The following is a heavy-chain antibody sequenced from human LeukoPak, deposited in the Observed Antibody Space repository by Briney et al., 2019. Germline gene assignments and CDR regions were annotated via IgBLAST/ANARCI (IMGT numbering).Heavy chain of an antibody. V-gene: IGHV1-69*05. Sequence: ASVKVPCKASGGTFSSYAISWVRQAPGQGLEWMGRIIPIFGTANYAQKFQGRVTITTDESTSTAYMELSSLRSEDTAVYYCASRLYYDSSGQNDYWGQGTLVTVSS. D-gene: IGHD3-22*01. CDR2: IIPIFGTA. CDR3: ASRLYYDSSGQNDY. CDR1: GGTFSSYA. J-gene: IGHJ4*02.